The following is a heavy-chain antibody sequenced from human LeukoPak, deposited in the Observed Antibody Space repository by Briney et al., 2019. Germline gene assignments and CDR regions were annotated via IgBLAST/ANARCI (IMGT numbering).Heavy chain of an antibody. CDR3: ARGGTGTAYYFDY. V-gene: IGHV1-69*05. D-gene: IGHD1-1*01. CDR1: GGTFSSYA. CDR2: IIPIFGTA. Sequence: EASVKVSFKASGGTFSSYAISWVRQAPGQGLEWMGGIIPIFGTANYAQKFQGSVTITTDESTSTAYMELSSLRSEDTAVYYCARGGTGTAYYFDYWGQGTLVTVSS. J-gene: IGHJ4*02.